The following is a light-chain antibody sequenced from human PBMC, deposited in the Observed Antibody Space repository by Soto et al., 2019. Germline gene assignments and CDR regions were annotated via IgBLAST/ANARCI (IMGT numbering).Light chain of an antibody. CDR3: QHYNNWPPIT. CDR2: EVS. J-gene: IGKJ5*01. CDR1: QSLLHITGETL. V-gene: IGKV2-29*01. Sequence: DVVMTQTTLSLSVAPGQPASISCKSSQSLLHITGETLLFWYLQKPGQSPQLLIYEVSTRVSGVPGRFSGSGSGTEFTLTISSLQSEDFAVYYCQHYNNWPPITFGQGTRLEIK.